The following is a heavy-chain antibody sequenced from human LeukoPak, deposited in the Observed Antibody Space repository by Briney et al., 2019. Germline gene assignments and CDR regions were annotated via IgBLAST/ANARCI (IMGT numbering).Heavy chain of an antibody. J-gene: IGHJ3*02. CDR3: ARGGSGWYIHAFDI. V-gene: IGHV3-33*01. CDR2: IWYDGSNK. D-gene: IGHD6-19*01. Sequence: GGSLRLSCAASGFTFNNYGMHWVRQAPGKGLDWVALIWYDGSNKYYADSVKGRFTISRDNSKNTLYLQMNSLRAEDTAVYYCARGGSGWYIHAFDIWGQGTMVTVSS. CDR1: GFTFNNYG.